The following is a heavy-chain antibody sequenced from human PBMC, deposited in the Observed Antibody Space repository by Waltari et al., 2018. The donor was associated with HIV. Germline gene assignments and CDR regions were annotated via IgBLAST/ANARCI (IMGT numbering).Heavy chain of an antibody. CDR3: AKDPVVPDYYYGMDV. V-gene: IGHV3-30*18. D-gene: IGHD2-2*01. J-gene: IGHJ6*02. CDR1: GFTFSSYG. CDR2: ISYDGSNK. Sequence: QVQLVESGGGVVQPGRSLRLSCAASGFTFSSYGMHWVRQAPGKGLEWVAVISYDGSNKYYADSVKGRFTISRDNSKNTLYLQMNSLRAEDTAVYYCAKDPVVPDYYYGMDVWGQGTTVTVSS.